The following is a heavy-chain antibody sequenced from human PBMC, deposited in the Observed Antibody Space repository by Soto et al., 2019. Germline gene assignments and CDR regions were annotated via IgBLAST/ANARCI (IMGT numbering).Heavy chain of an antibody. CDR1: GGTFNNFA. V-gene: IGHV1-69*01. CDR2: IIPMFGST. D-gene: IGHD3-10*01. J-gene: IGHJ2*01. Sequence: QVQLVQSGAEVKKPGSSVKLSCNAAGGTFNNFAVSWVRQAPGQGLEWMGEIIPMFGSTNYAQRFQGRVTITADESRSIAYMDLSSLRSDDTAIYYCARGGRMGNWYFDLWGRGTRVTVSS. CDR3: ARGGRMGNWYFDL.